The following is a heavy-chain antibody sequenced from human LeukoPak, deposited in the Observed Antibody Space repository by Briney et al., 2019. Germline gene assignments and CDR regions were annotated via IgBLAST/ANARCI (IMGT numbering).Heavy chain of an antibody. CDR1: GYSFTNYW. CDR3: ARRAYDSSAYVFDY. CDR2: IYPGDSDT. D-gene: IGHD3-22*01. Sequence: GEALKISCKWSGYSFTNYWIDWVRQMPGKGLEWMGIIYPGDSDTRYSPSFQGQVTISANKSISTSYVQWSSLEDSDTAMYYCARRAYDSSAYVFDYWGQGTLVTVSS. V-gene: IGHV5-51*01. J-gene: IGHJ4*02.